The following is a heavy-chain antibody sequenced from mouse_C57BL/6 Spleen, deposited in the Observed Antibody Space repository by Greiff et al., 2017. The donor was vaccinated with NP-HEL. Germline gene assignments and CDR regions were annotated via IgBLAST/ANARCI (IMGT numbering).Heavy chain of an antibody. Sequence: QVQLKQSGPELVKPGASVKISCKASGYAFSSSWMNWVKQRPGKGLEWIGRIYPGDGDTNYNGKFKGKATLTADKSSSTAYMQLSSLTSEDSAVYFCAREGNRYYFDYWGQGTTLTVSS. CDR3: AREGNRYYFDY. CDR1: GYAFSSSW. CDR2: IYPGDGDT. V-gene: IGHV1-82*01. D-gene: IGHD2-1*01. J-gene: IGHJ2*01.